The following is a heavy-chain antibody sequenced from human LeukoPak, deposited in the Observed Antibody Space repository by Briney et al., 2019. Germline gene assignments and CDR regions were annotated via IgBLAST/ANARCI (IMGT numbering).Heavy chain of an antibody. CDR3: ARVTTGGYYNC. Sequence: SQTLSLTCSVSGDSISSGNYCWTWIRQPAGKGLEWIGRIYSTGSTNYNPSLKSRVTISVDTSKNQFSLRLSSVTAADTAVYYCARVTTGGYYNCWGQGTLVTVS. CDR2: IYSTGST. V-gene: IGHV4-61*02. D-gene: IGHD3-22*01. CDR1: GDSISSGNYC. J-gene: IGHJ4*02.